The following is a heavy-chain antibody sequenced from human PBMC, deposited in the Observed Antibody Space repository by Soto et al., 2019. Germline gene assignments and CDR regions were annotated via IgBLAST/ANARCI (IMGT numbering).Heavy chain of an antibody. D-gene: IGHD2-2*01. CDR1: GGSISSYY. Sequence: SETLSLTCTVSGGSISSYYLTWIRQPPGKGLEWIGYIYYGESTNYNTSLKSRVRISVDTSKKQFSLRLSSVTAADTAVYYCARGRGYCSDTSCYGYYYGMDVWGQGATVTVSS. J-gene: IGHJ6*02. V-gene: IGHV4-59*01. CDR2: IYYGEST. CDR3: ARGRGYCSDTSCYGYYYGMDV.